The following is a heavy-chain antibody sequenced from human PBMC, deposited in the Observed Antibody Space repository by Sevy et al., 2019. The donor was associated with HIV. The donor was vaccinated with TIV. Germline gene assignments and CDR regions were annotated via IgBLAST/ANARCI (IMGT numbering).Heavy chain of an antibody. CDR2: IRYDGSHK. Sequence: GGSLRLSCAASGFTFRNYDMHWVRQAPGKGLEWISFIRYDGSHKSYAESVKGRFTISRDNSKNTLDLHMNSLRPEDXXXXXXXXXXPSRFDYWGQGALVTVSS. V-gene: IGHV3-30*02. J-gene: IGHJ4*02. CDR1: GFTFRNYD. CDR3: XXXXPSRFDY.